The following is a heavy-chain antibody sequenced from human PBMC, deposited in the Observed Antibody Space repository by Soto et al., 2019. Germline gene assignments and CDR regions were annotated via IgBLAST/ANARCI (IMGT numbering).Heavy chain of an antibody. J-gene: IGHJ4*02. CDR3: ARRGLVTGLAY. D-gene: IGHD1-20*01. CDR2: INTDESST. V-gene: IGHV3-74*01. CDR1: GFTFSSYW. Sequence: EVQLVESGGGLVQPGGSLRLSCAASGFTFSSYWMHWVRQAPGKGLVWVSRINTDESSTTYADSVKGRFTISRDNAKNTLYLQMNSLSAEDTAVYYCARRGLVTGLAYCGQGTLVTVSS.